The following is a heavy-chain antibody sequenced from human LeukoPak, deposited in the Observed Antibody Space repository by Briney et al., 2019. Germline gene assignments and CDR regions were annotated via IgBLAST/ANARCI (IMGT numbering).Heavy chain of an antibody. J-gene: IGHJ4*02. CDR2: ITSDGSGI. Sequence: PGGSLRLSCAASGFTFSSYWMHWVRQPPGKGLVWVSRITSDGSGIGYADSVKGRFSTSRDNAKNTLYLQMNSLRAEDTAVYYCASGRLVGAPDYWGQGTLVTASS. CDR1: GFTFSSYW. V-gene: IGHV3-74*01. CDR3: ASGRLVGAPDY. D-gene: IGHD1-26*01.